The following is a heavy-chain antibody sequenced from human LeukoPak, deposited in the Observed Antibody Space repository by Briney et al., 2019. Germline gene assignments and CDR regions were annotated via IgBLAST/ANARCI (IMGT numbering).Heavy chain of an antibody. V-gene: IGHV4-59*01. J-gene: IGHJ3*02. CDR2: IYYSGST. Sequence: PSETLSLTCTVSGGSISSYYWSWIRQPPGKGLEWIGYIYYSGSTNYNPSLKSRVTISVDTSKNQFSLKLSSVTAADTAVYYCAREGCSSTSYYLTDAFDIWGQGTMVTVSS. CDR1: GGSISSYY. CDR3: AREGCSSTSYYLTDAFDI. D-gene: IGHD2-2*01.